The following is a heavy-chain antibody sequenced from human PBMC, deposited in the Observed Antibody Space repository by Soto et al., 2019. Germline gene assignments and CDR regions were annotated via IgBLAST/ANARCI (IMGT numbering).Heavy chain of an antibody. CDR1: GFTFSSYA. V-gene: IGHV3-30-3*01. D-gene: IGHD3-10*01. J-gene: IGHJ6*01. CDR3: ARAPPKLLWFGEFYGMDV. CDR2: ISYDGSNK. Sequence: QVQLVESGGGVVQPGRSLRLSCAASGFTFSSYAMHWVRQAPGKGLEWVAVISYDGSNKYYADSVKGRFTISRDNSKNTLYLQMPSLRAEDTAVYYCARAPPKLLWFGEFYGMDVW.